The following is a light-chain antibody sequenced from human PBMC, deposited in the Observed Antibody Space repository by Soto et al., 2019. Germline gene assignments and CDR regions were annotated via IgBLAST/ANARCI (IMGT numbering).Light chain of an antibody. V-gene: IGKV1D-8*01. CDR2: DAS. Sequence: VIWMTQSPSLLSASTGDRVTISFRMSQGISTSLAWYQQKPGKAPELLIYDASTLQSGVPSRFSGSGSGTDFTLTISRLQSEDFATYYCQQYYSFPPTFGGGTKVEIK. J-gene: IGKJ4*01. CDR1: QGISTS. CDR3: QQYYSFPPT.